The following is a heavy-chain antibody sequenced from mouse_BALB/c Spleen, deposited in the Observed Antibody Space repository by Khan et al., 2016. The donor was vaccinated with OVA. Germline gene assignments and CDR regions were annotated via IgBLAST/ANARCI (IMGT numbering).Heavy chain of an antibody. V-gene: IGHV2-6-1*01. CDR2: IWSDGTT. J-gene: IGHJ4*01. CDR3: ARQPYFHYYVMDY. CDR1: GFSLTNYG. D-gene: IGHD2-10*01. Sequence: QVQLKESGPGLVAPSQSLSITCTISGFSLTNYGVPWVRQPPGKGLEWLVVIWSDGTTTYYSALISRLTISKDNSKSQVFLKMDSLQTDDTAMYYWARQPYFHYYVMDYWGQGTSVTVSS.